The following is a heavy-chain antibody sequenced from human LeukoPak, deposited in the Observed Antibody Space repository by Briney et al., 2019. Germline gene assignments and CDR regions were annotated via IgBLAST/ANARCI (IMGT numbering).Heavy chain of an antibody. D-gene: IGHD1-1*01. J-gene: IGHJ6*02. CDR1: GFTFSSYG. CDR2: IWYDGSNK. Sequence: GRSLRLSCAASGFTFSSYGMHWVRQAPGKGLEWVAVIWYDGSNKYYADSVKGRFTISRDNSKNTLYLQMNSLRAEDTAVYHCARAQYDDYYYYGMDVWGQGTTVTVSS. CDR3: ARAQYDDYYYYGMDV. V-gene: IGHV3-33*01.